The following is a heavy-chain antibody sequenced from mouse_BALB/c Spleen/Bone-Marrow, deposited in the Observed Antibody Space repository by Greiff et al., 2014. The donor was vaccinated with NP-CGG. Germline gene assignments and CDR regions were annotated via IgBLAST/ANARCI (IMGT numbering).Heavy chain of an antibody. J-gene: IGHJ2*01. CDR1: GYAFTDYL. CDR3: ARYYGYFDY. CDR2: INPGSGST. V-gene: IGHV1-54*01. D-gene: IGHD2-3*01. Sequence: QVQLQQSGAELVRPGTSVKVSCKASGYAFTDYLMEWLKQRPGQGLEWIGVINPGSGSTNYNEKFKDKATLTADKSSSTAYMQLSSLTSDDSAVYFCARYYGYFDYWGQGTILTVSS.